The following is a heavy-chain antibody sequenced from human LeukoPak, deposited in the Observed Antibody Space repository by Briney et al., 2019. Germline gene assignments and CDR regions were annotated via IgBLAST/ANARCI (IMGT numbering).Heavy chain of an antibody. Sequence: GESLKISCKGSGYSFTSYWIGWARQMPGKGLEWMGIIYPGDSDTRYSPSFQGQVTISADKSISTAYLQWSSLKASDTAMYYCARISGYDFWSGSETYYFDYWGQGTLVTVSS. CDR1: GYSFTSYW. V-gene: IGHV5-51*01. J-gene: IGHJ4*02. CDR2: IYPGDSDT. CDR3: ARISGYDFWSGSETYYFDY. D-gene: IGHD3-3*01.